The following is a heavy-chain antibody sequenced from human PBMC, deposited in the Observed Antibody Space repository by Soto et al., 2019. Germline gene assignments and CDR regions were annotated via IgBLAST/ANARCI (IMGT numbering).Heavy chain of an antibody. D-gene: IGHD6-19*01. Sequence: QMQLQESGPGLVKPSETLSLTCAVSSASIISEQRWSWVRQPPGKGLEWIGEIHHSGSTNYNPSLRSRVTMSVDKSKNQFSLNLNSVTAADTAVYYCARSFGWYAIDQWGQGTLVIVSS. CDR1: SASIISEQR. CDR2: IHHSGST. V-gene: IGHV4-4*02. J-gene: IGHJ4*02. CDR3: ARSFGWYAIDQ.